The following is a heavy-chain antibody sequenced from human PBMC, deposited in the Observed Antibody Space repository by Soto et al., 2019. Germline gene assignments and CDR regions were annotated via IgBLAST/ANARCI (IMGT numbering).Heavy chain of an antibody. CDR2: IKIKTAGGTT. J-gene: IGHJ4*02. D-gene: IGHD3-22*01. CDR3: TASTYYYDSSGYY. V-gene: IGHV3-15*01. Sequence: PDGSLSLSCAASGFTFSTAWMSWIRQAPGKGLECVGRIKIKTAGGTTDYAAPVKGRFTISRDDSKNTLYLQMNSLITEDTAVYYCTASTYYYDSSGYYCGQGTLVTVAA. CDR1: GFTFSTAW.